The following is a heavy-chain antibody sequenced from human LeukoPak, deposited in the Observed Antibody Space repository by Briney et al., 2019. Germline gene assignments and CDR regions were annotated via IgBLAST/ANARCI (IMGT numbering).Heavy chain of an antibody. CDR3: AKVVELATLTGDSYTYSYHMDV. CDR1: GYSFSTYW. V-gene: IGHV5-51*01. D-gene: IGHD5-24*01. Sequence: GESLKISCQGSGYSFSTYWIGWVRHMPGKGLEWMGFIYPGDSDTRYSPAFQGQVTISADKYISSAYLQWSSLKPSDTAVYYCAKVVELATLTGDSYTYSYHMDVWGKGTAVTVSS. J-gene: IGHJ6*03. CDR2: IYPGDSDT.